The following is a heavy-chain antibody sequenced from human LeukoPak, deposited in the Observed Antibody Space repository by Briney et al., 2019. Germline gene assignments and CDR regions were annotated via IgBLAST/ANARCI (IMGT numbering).Heavy chain of an antibody. V-gene: IGHV4-30-4*01. D-gene: IGHD2-15*01. Sequence: SETLSLTCTVSGGSISSGDYYWSWIRQPPGKGLEWIGYIYYSGSTYYNPSLKSRVTISVDTSKNQFSLKLSSVTAADTAVYYCARVYCSGGSCYHVEYWGQGTLVTVSS. CDR2: IYYSGST. CDR1: GGSISSGDYY. J-gene: IGHJ4*02. CDR3: ARVYCSGGSCYHVEY.